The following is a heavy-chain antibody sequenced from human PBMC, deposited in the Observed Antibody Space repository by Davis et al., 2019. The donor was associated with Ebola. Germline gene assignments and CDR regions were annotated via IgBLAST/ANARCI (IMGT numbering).Heavy chain of an antibody. D-gene: IGHD5-18*01. CDR2: ISYDGSNK. Sequence: GESLKISCAASGFTFSSYGMHWVRQAPGKGLEWVAVISYDGSNKYYADSVKGRFTISRDNSKNTLYLQMNSLRAEDTAVYYCAKARTDRVDTAMALFDYWGQGTLVTVSS. J-gene: IGHJ4*02. CDR3: AKARTDRVDTAMALFDY. CDR1: GFTFSSYG. V-gene: IGHV3-30*18.